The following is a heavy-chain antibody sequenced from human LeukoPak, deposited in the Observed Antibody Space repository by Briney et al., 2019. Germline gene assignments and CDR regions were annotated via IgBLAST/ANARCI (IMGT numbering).Heavy chain of an antibody. Sequence: SETLSLTCAVYGGSFSGYYWSWIRQPPGKGLEWIGEINHSGSTNYNPSLKSRVTISVDTSKNQFSLKLSSVTAADTAVYYCARAGRTTVTVYFDYWGQGTLVTASS. J-gene: IGHJ4*02. CDR2: INHSGST. V-gene: IGHV4-34*01. D-gene: IGHD4-17*01. CDR3: ARAGRTTVTVYFDY. CDR1: GGSFSGYY.